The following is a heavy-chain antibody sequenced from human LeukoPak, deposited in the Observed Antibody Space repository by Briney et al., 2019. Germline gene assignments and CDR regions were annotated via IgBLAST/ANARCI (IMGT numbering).Heavy chain of an antibody. D-gene: IGHD6-19*01. Sequence: SETLSLTCAVYGGSFSGYYWNWVRQTPGKGLEWVGEINHSGSTNYNPSLNRRVTISVDTSKNQFSLKLSSVTAADTAVYYCARGRVAVAGLAFDYWGQGTLVTVSS. CDR3: ARGRVAVAGLAFDY. V-gene: IGHV4-34*01. CDR1: GGSFSGYY. J-gene: IGHJ4*02. CDR2: INHSGST.